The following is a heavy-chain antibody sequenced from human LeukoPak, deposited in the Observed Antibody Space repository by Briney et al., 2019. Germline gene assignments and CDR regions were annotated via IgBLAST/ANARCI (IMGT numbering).Heavy chain of an antibody. CDR3: ARDLGELGGYDYPALDY. CDR1: RFTFSTYA. D-gene: IGHD5-12*01. V-gene: IGHV3-23*01. CDR2: ISDSGAAT. Sequence: LTGGSLRLSCAASRFTFSTYAMSWVRQAPGKGLEWVSGISDSGAATYYADSVRGRFTISRDNSKNTLYLQMNSLRAEDTAVYYCARDLGELGGYDYPALDYWGQGTLVTVSS. J-gene: IGHJ4*02.